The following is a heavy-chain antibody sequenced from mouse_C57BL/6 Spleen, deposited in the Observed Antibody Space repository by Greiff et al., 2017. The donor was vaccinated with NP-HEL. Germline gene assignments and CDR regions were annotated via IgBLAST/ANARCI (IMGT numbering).Heavy chain of an antibody. V-gene: IGHV1-72*01. CDR2: IDPNSGGT. D-gene: IGHD2-4*01. CDR3: ARSEGHYDYDEGIGYAMDY. Sequence: QVQLQQPGAELVKPGASVKLSCKASGYTFTSYWMHWVKQRPGRGLEWIGRIDPNSGGTKYNEKFKSKATLTVDKPSSTAYMQLSSLTSEDSAVYDCARSEGHYDYDEGIGYAMDYWGQGTSVTVSS. CDR1: GYTFTSYW. J-gene: IGHJ4*01.